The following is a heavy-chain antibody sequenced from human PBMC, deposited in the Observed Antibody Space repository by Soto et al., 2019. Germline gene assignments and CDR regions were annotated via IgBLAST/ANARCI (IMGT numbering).Heavy chain of an antibody. D-gene: IGHD3-22*01. J-gene: IGHJ4*02. CDR1: GFTFSSYG. Sequence: GGSLRLSCAASGFTFSSYGMHWVRQAPGKGLEWVAVIWYDGSNKYYADSVKGRFTISRDNSKNTLYLQMNSLRAEDTAVYYCASPLLDSSGYGYWGQGTLVTVSS. CDR3: ASPLLDSSGYGY. V-gene: IGHV3-33*01. CDR2: IWYDGSNK.